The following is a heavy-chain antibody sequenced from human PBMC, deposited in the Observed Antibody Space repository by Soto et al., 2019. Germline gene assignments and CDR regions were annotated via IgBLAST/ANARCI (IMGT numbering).Heavy chain of an antibody. Sequence: EVQLVESGGGLVQPGGSLRLSCAASGFTVSSNYMSWVRQAPGKGLEWVSVIYIGGSTYYADSVKGRFTISRDNSKNTLYLQMNSLRAEDTAVYYCATRGGEYYDFWSGYCSPPYFDYWGQGTLVTVSS. J-gene: IGHJ4*02. CDR1: GFTVSSNY. CDR2: IYIGGST. V-gene: IGHV3-66*01. CDR3: ATRGGEYYDFWSGYCSPPYFDY. D-gene: IGHD3-3*01.